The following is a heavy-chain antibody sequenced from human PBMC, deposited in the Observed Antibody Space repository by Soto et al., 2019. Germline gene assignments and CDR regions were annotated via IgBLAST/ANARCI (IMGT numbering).Heavy chain of an antibody. Sequence: GASVKVARKASGYRVTSYGVSGVRQAPGQGLEWMGWIKTYNLNTNYAQKFQGRVTMTTDTSTSTAYMELRSLRSDDTAVYFCAKLLDARWGAFDVWGQGTMVTVS. CDR3: AKLLDARWGAFDV. CDR1: GYRVTSYG. J-gene: IGHJ3*01. CDR2: IKTYNLNT. V-gene: IGHV1-18*01. D-gene: IGHD3-10*01.